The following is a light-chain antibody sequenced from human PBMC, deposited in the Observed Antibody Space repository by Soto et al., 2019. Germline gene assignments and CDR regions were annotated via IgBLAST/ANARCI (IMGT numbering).Light chain of an antibody. CDR2: EVS. V-gene: IGLV2-8*01. J-gene: IGLJ1*01. Sequence: QSALTQPPSASGSPGQSVTISCTGTSSDVGGYNYVSWYQQHPGKVPKLMIYEVSKRPSGVPDRFSGSKSGNTASLTVSGLQAEDEADYYCSSYAGSNTSYVFGTRTKLTVL. CDR1: SSDVGGYNY. CDR3: SSYAGSNTSYV.